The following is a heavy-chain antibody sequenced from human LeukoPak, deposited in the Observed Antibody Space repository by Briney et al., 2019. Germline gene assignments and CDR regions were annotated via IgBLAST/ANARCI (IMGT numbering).Heavy chain of an antibody. CDR1: GFTFDDYA. J-gene: IGHJ5*02. CDR3: ARDRGQQLDLFDP. D-gene: IGHD6-13*01. Sequence: PGGSLRLSCAASGFTFDDYAMHWVRQAPGKGLEWVSGISWNSGSIGYADSVKGRFTISRDNAKNSLYLQMNSLRAEDTAVYYCARDRGQQLDLFDPWGQGTLVTVSS. V-gene: IGHV3-9*01. CDR2: ISWNSGSI.